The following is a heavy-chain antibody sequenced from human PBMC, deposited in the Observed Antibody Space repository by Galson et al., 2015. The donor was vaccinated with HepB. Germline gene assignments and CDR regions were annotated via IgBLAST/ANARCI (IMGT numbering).Heavy chain of an antibody. Sequence: QSGAEVKKPGESLKISCQGSRHSFTNYWIGWVRQKPGKGLEWMGIIYPGDSDTRYSPSFQGQVTISADESTSTAYLQWSSLKASDTAIYYCARNGYCSDGACYGFDFWGQGTLVTVSS. CDR1: RHSFTNYW. V-gene: IGHV5-51*01. D-gene: IGHD2-15*01. J-gene: IGHJ4*02. CDR3: ARNGYCSDGACYGFDF. CDR2: IYPGDSDT.